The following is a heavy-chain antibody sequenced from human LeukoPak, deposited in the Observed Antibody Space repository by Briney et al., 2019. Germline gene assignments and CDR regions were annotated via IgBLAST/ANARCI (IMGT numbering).Heavy chain of an antibody. J-gene: IGHJ4*02. CDR1: GYTFTSYD. Sequence: GASVKVSCKASGYTFTSYDINWVRQATGQGLEWMGWMNPNSGNTGYAQKFQGRVTMTRNTSISTAYMELSSLRAEDTAVYYCARESTYYDSSGHHLQGFDYWGQGTLVTVSS. CDR2: MNPNSGNT. CDR3: ARESTYYDSSGHHLQGFDY. V-gene: IGHV1-8*01. D-gene: IGHD3-22*01.